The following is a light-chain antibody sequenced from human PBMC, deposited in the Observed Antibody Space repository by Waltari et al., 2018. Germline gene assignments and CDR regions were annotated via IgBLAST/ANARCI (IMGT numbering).Light chain of an antibody. V-gene: IGKV3-11*01. J-gene: IGKJ4*01. CDR3: QQGSISPLT. CDR1: QSVFNY. CDR2: DTS. Sequence: VLTQSPATLSLSAGERATLSCRASQSVFNYLAWYQQKRGQAPRLLIYDTSKRATGIPARFSGSGSGTDFTLTISNLEADDFALYYCQQGSISPLTFGGGTKVEIK.